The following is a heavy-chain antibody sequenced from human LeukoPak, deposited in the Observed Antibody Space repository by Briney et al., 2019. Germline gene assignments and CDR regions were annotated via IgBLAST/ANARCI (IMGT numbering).Heavy chain of an antibody. D-gene: IGHD2-15*01. V-gene: IGHV5-51*01. CDR1: GYSFTSYW. CDR3: ARHESSGGSPQWFDP. J-gene: IGHJ5*02. CDR2: IYPGDPDT. Sequence: GESLQISCKGSGYSFTSYWIGWVRQMPGKGLEWMGIIYPGDPDTRYSPSFQGQVTISADKSISTAYLQWSSLKASDTAMYYCARHESSGGSPQWFDPWGQGTLVTVSS.